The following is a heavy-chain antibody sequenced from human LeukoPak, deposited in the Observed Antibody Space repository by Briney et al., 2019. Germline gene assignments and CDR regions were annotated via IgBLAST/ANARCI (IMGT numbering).Heavy chain of an antibody. Sequence: SETLSLTCAVYGGSFSGYYWSWIRQPPGKGLEWIGEINHSGSTNYNPSLKGRVTISVDTSKNQFSLKLSSVTAADTAVHYCARKGLDSSGYYLDYWGQGTLVIVS. CDR3: ARKGLDSSGYYLDY. V-gene: IGHV4-34*01. D-gene: IGHD3-22*01. J-gene: IGHJ4*02. CDR1: GGSFSGYY. CDR2: INHSGST.